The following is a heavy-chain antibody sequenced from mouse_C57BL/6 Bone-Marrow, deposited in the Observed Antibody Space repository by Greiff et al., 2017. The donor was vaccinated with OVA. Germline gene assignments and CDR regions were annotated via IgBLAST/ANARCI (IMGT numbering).Heavy chain of an antibody. Sequence: EVMLVESGGGLVKPGGSLKLSCAASGFTFSSYAMSWVRQTPEKRLEWVATISDGGSYTYYPDNVKGRFTISRDNAKNNLYLQMSHRKSEDTAMYYCARAYSNTPFDYWGQGTTLTVSS. CDR2: ISDGGSYT. J-gene: IGHJ2*01. CDR1: GFTFSSYA. V-gene: IGHV5-4*03. CDR3: ARAYSNTPFDY. D-gene: IGHD2-5*01.